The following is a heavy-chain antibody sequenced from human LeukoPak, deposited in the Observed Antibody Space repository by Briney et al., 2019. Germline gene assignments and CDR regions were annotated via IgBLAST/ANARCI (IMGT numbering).Heavy chain of an antibody. CDR2: IYPGDSDT. V-gene: IGHV5-51*01. CDR3: ARQGLHREQGPNDY. D-gene: IGHD1-26*01. J-gene: IGHJ4*02. Sequence: GESLKISCKASGYTFTNYWIGWVRQMPGKGLEWIGTIYPGDSDTRYSPSVQGQVTISADKSISTAYLQWSSLKASDTAMYYCARQGLHREQGPNDYWGQGTLVTVSS. CDR1: GYTFTNYW.